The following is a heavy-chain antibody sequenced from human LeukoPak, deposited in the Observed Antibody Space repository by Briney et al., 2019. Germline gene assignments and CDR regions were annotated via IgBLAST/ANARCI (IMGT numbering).Heavy chain of an antibody. V-gene: IGHV4-4*02. CDR2: IYHIGST. D-gene: IGHD1-1*01. Sequence: SETLSLTWAVSGGSISSSNWWSWVRRPQGKGLEWIGEIYHIGSTNYNPSLKSRVTISVDKSKNQFSLKLSSVTAADTAVYYCARRYIRADTYGFDIWGQGTMVTVSS. J-gene: IGHJ3*02. CDR1: GGSISSSNW. CDR3: ARRYIRADTYGFDI.